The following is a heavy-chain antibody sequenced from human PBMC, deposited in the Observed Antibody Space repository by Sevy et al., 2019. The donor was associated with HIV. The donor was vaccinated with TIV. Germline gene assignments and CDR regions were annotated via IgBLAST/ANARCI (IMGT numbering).Heavy chain of an antibody. CDR2: ISYDGSNK. D-gene: IGHD3-22*01. CDR3: ARSQSYYDSSGYDFLDY. V-gene: IGHV3-30-3*01. J-gene: IGHJ4*02. CDR1: GFTFSSYA. Sequence: GGSLRLSCAASGFTFSSYAMHWVRQAPGKGLEWVAVISYDGSNKYYADSVKGRFTITRDNSKNTLYLQMNSPSAEDTAVYYCARSQSYYDSSGYDFLDYWGQGTLVTVPS.